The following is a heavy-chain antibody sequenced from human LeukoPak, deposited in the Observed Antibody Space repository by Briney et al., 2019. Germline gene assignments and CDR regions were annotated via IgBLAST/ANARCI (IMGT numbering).Heavy chain of an antibody. CDR3: ARHYCSGGSCYSNGFDY. D-gene: IGHD2-15*01. Sequence: SETLSLTCAVYGGSFSGYYWSWIRQPPGKGLEWIGEINHSGSTNYNPSLKSRVTISVDTSKNQFSLKLSSVTAADTAVYYCARHYCSGGSCYSNGFDYWGQGTLVTVSS. CDR1: GGSFSGYY. V-gene: IGHV4-34*01. J-gene: IGHJ4*02. CDR2: INHSGST.